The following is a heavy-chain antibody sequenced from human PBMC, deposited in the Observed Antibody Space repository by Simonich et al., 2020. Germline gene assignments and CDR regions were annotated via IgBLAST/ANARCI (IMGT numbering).Heavy chain of an antibody. Sequence: VQLVQSGAAVKKPGASVKVSCKVSGYTLTELSMNWVRQAPGKGLEWMGGFGPEDGETIYAQKCQGRVTMTENTSTDTAYMELRSLRSEDTAVYYCATGDILTGYYLTNALDIWGQGTMVTVSS. CDR2: FGPEDGET. CDR3: ATGDILTGYYLTNALDI. V-gene: IGHV1-24*01. CDR1: GYTLTELS. D-gene: IGHD3-9*01. J-gene: IGHJ3*02.